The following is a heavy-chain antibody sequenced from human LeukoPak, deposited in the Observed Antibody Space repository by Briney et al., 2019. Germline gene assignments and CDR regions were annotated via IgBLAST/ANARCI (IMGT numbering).Heavy chain of an antibody. CDR2: ISGSGGST. CDR3: AKGTWIQLVYDY. Sequence: PSGGSLRLSCAASGFTFSSYAMSWVRQAPGKGLEWVSAISGSGGSTYYADSVKGRFTISRDNSKNTLYLQMNSLRAEDTAVYYCAKGTWIQLVYDYWGQGTLVTVSS. J-gene: IGHJ4*02. V-gene: IGHV3-23*01. CDR1: GFTFSSYA. D-gene: IGHD5-18*01.